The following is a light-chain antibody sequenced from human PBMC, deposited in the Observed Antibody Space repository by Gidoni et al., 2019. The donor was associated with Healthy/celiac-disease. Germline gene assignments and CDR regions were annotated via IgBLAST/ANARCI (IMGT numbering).Light chain of an antibody. V-gene: IGLV2-14*03. CDR1: SSDVGGYNY. CDR2: DVS. Sequence: QSALTPPVSVSGSPGQSITISFTGTSSDVGGYNYVSWYQQHPGKAPKLMIYDVSNRPSGVSNRFSGSKSGNTASLTISGLQAEDEADYYCSSYTSSSLVFGGGTKLTVL. CDR3: SSYTSSSLV. J-gene: IGLJ2*01.